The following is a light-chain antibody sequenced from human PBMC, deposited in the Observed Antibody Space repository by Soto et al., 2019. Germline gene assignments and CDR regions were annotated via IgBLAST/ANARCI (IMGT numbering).Light chain of an antibody. V-gene: IGKV3-15*01. J-gene: IGKJ1*01. CDR2: GAS. CDR3: QQYNNWPRT. CDR1: QSVSSN. Sequence: EIVMTQSPATLSVSPGERATLSCRASQSVSSNLAWYQQKPGQAPRLLIYGASTRATGSPARFSGSGSGTEFTLTISSQQSEDFAVYYCQQYNNWPRTFRQGTKVEIK.